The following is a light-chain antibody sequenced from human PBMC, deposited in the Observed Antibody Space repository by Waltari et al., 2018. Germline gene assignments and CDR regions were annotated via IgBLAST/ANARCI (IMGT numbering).Light chain of an antibody. CDR2: WAS. Sequence: DIVMTQSPDSLAVSLGERATINCKSSQTVFYSSNNRNYVAWYQQKPGQPRKLLIYWASARESGVPDRFSGGGSGTDFTLTISILQAEDVAVYFCQQYFNMPLTFGGGTKVEIK. CDR3: QQYFNMPLT. V-gene: IGKV4-1*01. CDR1: QTVFYSSNNRNY. J-gene: IGKJ4*01.